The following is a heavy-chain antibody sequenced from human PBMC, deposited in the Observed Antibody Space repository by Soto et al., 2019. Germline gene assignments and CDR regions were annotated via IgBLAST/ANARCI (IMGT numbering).Heavy chain of an antibody. D-gene: IGHD1-26*01. CDR3: ARQNSGSYSTFDY. V-gene: IGHV4-30-4*01. Sequence: QVQLQESGPGLVKPSQTLSLTCSVSGHSISRGDCYWSWLRQPPGKGLEWIGYIYYNANTYYNPSLKSRVTMSVDTSNNKFSLKLNSVTAADTAVYYCARQNSGSYSTFDYWGQGALVTVSS. J-gene: IGHJ4*02. CDR1: GHSISRGDCY. CDR2: IYYNANT.